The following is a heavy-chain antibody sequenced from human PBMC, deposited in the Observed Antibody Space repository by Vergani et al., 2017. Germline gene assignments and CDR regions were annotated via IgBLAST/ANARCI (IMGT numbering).Heavy chain of an antibody. Sequence: QITLKESGPTLVKPTQTLTLTCTFSGFSLNTRGVSVAWIRQPPGKALDWLALIYWNDDQHYSPSLNNRVTITKDTSKNQVVLTMTNMDYVDTGTYYCVYMKNECGTTGCFYPFYYHYFLDVWGKGTTVTVSS. D-gene: IGHD1-7*01. V-gene: IGHV2-5*04. CDR3: VYMKNECGTTGCFYPFYYHYFLDV. CDR2: IYWNDDQ. J-gene: IGHJ6*03. CDR1: GFSLNTRGVS.